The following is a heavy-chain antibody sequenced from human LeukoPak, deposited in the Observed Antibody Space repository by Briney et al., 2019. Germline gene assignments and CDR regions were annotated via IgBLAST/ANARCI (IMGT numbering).Heavy chain of an antibody. CDR3: ARGWGYNWNYGAFDI. CDR1: GFTFSSYA. V-gene: IGHV3-30*01. D-gene: IGHD1-7*01. CDR2: ISYDGSNK. J-gene: IGHJ3*02. Sequence: GGSLRLPCAASGFTFSSYAMHWVRQAPGKGLEWVAVISYDGSNKYYADSVKGRFTISRDNSKNTLYLQMNSLRAEDTAVYYCARGWGYNWNYGAFDIWGQGTMVTVSS.